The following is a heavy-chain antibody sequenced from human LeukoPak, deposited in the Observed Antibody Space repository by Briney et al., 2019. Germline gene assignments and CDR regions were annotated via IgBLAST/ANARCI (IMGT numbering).Heavy chain of an antibody. CDR1: GFTFSSDA. CDR3: AKAVGYCSGGSCYHLIDY. CDR2: ISGSGGST. J-gene: IGHJ4*02. Sequence: GGSLRLSCAASGFTFSSDAMSWVRQAPGKGLEWASAISGSGGSTYYADSVKGRFTISRDNSKNTLYLQMNSLRAEDTAVYYCAKAVGYCSGGSCYHLIDYWGQGTLVTVSS. D-gene: IGHD2-15*01. V-gene: IGHV3-23*01.